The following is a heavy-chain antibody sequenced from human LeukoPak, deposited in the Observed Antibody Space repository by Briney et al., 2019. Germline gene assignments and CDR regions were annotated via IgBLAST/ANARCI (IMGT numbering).Heavy chain of an antibody. J-gene: IGHJ4*02. Sequence: SQTLSLTCAISGDSVSSNSAAWNWIRQSPSRGLEWLGRTYYRSKWYNNYAVSVKSRITINPDTSKNQFSLQLNSVTPEDTAVYYCARDFSPEGEERSVNYFDYWGQGTLVTVSS. D-gene: IGHD3-16*02. V-gene: IGHV6-1*01. CDR3: ARDFSPEGEERSVNYFDY. CDR1: GDSVSSNSAA. CDR2: TYYRSKWYN.